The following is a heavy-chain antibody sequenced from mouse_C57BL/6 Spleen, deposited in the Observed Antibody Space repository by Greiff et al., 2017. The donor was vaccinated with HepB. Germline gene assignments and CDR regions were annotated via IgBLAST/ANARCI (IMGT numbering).Heavy chain of an antibody. Sequence: VQLQQSGPELVKPGASVKMSCKASGYTFTDYNMHWVKQSHGKSLEWIGYINPNNGGTSYNQKFKGKATLTVNKSSSTAYMELRSLTSEDSAVYYCARGSMITRYAMDYWGQGTSVTVAS. D-gene: IGHD2-4*01. CDR2: INPNNGGT. CDR1: GYTFTDYN. CDR3: ARGSMITRYAMDY. V-gene: IGHV1-22*01. J-gene: IGHJ4*01.